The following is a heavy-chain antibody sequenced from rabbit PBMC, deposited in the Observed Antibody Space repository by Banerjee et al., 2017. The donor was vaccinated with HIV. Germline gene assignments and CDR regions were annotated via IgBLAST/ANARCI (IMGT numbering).Heavy chain of an antibody. Sequence: QEQLVESGGALVTPGGTLTLTCTASGSDISSYNMCWVRQAPGKGLEYIGCIGVGNSDGPCFATWAKGPFTTSKISSTTVTLQMTSLTSAATATYFCAKYPGSGYLGLWGPGTLVTVS. CDR3: AKYPGSGYLGL. V-gene: IGHV1S45*01. D-gene: IGHD7-1*01. CDR2: IGVGNSDGP. CDR1: GSDISSYN. J-gene: IGHJ4*01.